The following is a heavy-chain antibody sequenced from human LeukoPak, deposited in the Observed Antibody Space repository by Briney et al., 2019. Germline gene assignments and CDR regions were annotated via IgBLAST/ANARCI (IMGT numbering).Heavy chain of an antibody. J-gene: IGHJ4*02. D-gene: IGHD6-13*01. CDR2: ISGSGGST. V-gene: IGHV3-23*01. CDR3: AKDWLGMAAQGVDY. CDR1: GFTFSSYA. Sequence: GGSLRLSCAASGFTFSSYAMSWVRQAPGKGLEWVSAISGSGGSTYYADSVKGRITISRDNSKNTLYLQMNSLRAEDTAVYYCAKDWLGMAAQGVDYWGQGTLVTVSS.